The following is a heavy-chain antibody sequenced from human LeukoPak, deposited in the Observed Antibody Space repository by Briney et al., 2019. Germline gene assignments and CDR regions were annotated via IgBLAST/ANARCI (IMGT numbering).Heavy chain of an antibody. CDR2: IIPSLGIA. Sequence: AAVKVSCKASGCTFSSYAISWVRQAPGQGLEWMGRIIPSLGIANYAQKFQGRVTITADKSTSAAYMELSSLRSEATAVYYCASFGYSSSSYWGEGTLVTVPS. J-gene: IGHJ4*02. V-gene: IGHV1-69*04. CDR3: ASFGYSSSSY. CDR1: GCTFSSYA. D-gene: IGHD6-13*01.